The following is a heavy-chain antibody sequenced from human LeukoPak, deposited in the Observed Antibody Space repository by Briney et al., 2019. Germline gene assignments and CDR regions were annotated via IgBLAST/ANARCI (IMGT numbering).Heavy chain of an antibody. CDR3: AKDVLGGQRQGYYYMDV. V-gene: IGHV3-9*01. D-gene: IGHD6-25*01. Sequence: GRSLRLSCAASGFTFDDYAMHWVRQAPGKGLEWVSGISWNSGSIGYADSVKGRFTISRDNAKNSLYLQMNSLRAEDTALYYCAKDVLGGQRQGYYYMDVWGKGTTVTVSS. CDR2: ISWNSGSI. CDR1: GFTFDDYA. J-gene: IGHJ6*03.